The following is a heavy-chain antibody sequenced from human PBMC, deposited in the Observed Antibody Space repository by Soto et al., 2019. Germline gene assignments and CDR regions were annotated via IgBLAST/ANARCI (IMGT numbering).Heavy chain of an antibody. J-gene: IGHJ4*02. CDR3: AKGRVYSSSVIDY. V-gene: IGHV3-30*18. D-gene: IGHD6-6*01. Sequence: GGSLRLSCAASGFTFSSYGMHWIRQAPGKGLEWVAVISYDGSNKYYADSVKGRFTISRDNSKNTLYLQMNSLRAEDTAVYYCAKGRVYSSSVIDYWGQGTLVTVSS. CDR1: GFTFSSYG. CDR2: ISYDGSNK.